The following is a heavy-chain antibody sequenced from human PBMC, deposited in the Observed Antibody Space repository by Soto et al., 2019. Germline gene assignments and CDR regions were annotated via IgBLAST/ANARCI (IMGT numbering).Heavy chain of an antibody. D-gene: IGHD1-26*01. CDR1: GFTFSDHH. V-gene: IGHV3-72*01. Sequence: EVQLVESGGGLVQPGGSLRLSCAASGFTFSDHHMDWVRQAPGKGLEWVGRIRNKASSATTEYAASVKGRLTTPRDASPTSLYLQMITLTTEYTAVYYCAILLVGATVFDSCPQGTLVTVSS. J-gene: IGHJ4*02. CDR3: AILLVGATVFDS. CDR2: IRNKASSATT.